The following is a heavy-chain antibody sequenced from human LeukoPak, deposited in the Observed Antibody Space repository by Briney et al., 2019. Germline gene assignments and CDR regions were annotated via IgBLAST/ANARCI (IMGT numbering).Heavy chain of an antibody. CDR2: IYWNDDK. CDR3: AHMHQLLLAFDY. V-gene: IGHV2-5*01. CDR1: GFSLSTNGVG. Sequence: SGPTLVNPTQTLTLTCTFSGFSLSTNGVGVGWIRQPPGKALAWLALIYWNDDKRYSPSLKSRLTITKDTSKNQVVLTMTNMDPVDTATYYCAHMHQLLLAFDYWGQGTLVTVSS. D-gene: IGHD2-2*01. J-gene: IGHJ4*02.